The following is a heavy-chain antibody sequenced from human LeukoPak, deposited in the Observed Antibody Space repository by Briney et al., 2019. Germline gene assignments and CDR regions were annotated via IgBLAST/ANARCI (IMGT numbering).Heavy chain of an antibody. CDR1: GFTFDDYA. CDR3: AKDVWNYGRAFDI. J-gene: IGHJ3*02. D-gene: IGHD1-7*01. Sequence: PGGSLRLSCAASGFTFDDYAMHWVRQAPGKGLERVSGISWNSGSIGYADSVKGRFTISRDNAKNSLYLQMNSLRAEDTALYYCAKDVWNYGRAFDIWGQGTMVTVSS. CDR2: ISWNSGSI. V-gene: IGHV3-9*01.